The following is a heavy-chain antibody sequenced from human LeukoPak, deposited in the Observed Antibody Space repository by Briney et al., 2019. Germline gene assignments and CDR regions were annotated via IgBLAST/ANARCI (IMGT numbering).Heavy chain of an antibody. J-gene: IGHJ3*02. CDR1: GGTFSSYA. CDR2: ISAYNGNT. Sequence: ASVKVSCKASGGTFSSYAISWVRQAPGQGLEWMGWISAYNGNTNYAQKLQGRVTMTTDTSTSTAYMELRSLRSDDTAVYYCARGHSYGYRDAFDIWGQGTMVTVSS. V-gene: IGHV1-18*01. D-gene: IGHD5-18*01. CDR3: ARGHSYGYRDAFDI.